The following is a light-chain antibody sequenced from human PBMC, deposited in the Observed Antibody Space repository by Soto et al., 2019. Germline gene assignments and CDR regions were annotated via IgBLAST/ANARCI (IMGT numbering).Light chain of an antibody. Sequence: IVLTQSPGTLSLSPGERATLSCRAGQSVKSSYLAWYQHKPGQAPRLLIYGTSSRATGIPDRFSGSGSGTDFTLTISRLEPEDFAVYYCQQYGSSITLGQGTRLEIK. V-gene: IGKV3-20*01. CDR1: QSVKSSY. CDR3: QQYGSSIT. CDR2: GTS. J-gene: IGKJ5*01.